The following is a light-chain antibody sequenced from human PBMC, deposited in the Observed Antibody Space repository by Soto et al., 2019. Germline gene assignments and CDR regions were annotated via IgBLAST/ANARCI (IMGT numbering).Light chain of an antibody. CDR1: RSIDDW. V-gene: IGKV1-5*03. Sequence: DFPMTQSPSTLSASVGDTVTITCRASRSIDDWLAWYQQRPGKAPKLLIYKASNLESGVPSRFSGSGFGTEFTLTISSLLPDDFATYYCQQYINYSWTFGPGTKVEI. CDR2: KAS. J-gene: IGKJ1*01. CDR3: QQYINYSWT.